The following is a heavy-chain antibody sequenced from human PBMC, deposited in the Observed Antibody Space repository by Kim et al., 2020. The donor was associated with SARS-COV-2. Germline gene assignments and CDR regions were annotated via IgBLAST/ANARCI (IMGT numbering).Heavy chain of an antibody. CDR1: GFTFGSHS. V-gene: IGHV3-48*02. J-gene: IGHJ4*02. D-gene: IGHD1-26*01. CDR2: ITGDSSI. CDR3: ARDSIACGTYPTFDH. Sequence: GGSLRLSCAASGFTFGSHSMNWVRQAPAMGLEWVSYITGDSSIKYADSVEGRVTTSRDNAKNSLYLPMDSLRDEYTAVYYCARDSIACGTYPTFDHWCQGTLITVSS.